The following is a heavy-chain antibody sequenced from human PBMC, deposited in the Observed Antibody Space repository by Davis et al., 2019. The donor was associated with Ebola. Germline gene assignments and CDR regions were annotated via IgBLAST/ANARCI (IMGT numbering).Heavy chain of an antibody. D-gene: IGHD6-13*01. CDR2: ISPDGSDK. J-gene: IGHJ5*02. Sequence: GESLKISCAASGISFSNYGMFWVRQAPGKVMEWVAVISPDGSDKNYADSGKGRFTISRDNSKNTLDLQMNSLRAEDTAVYYCAKDAIAAAAWFDPWGQGTLVTVSS. V-gene: IGHV3-30*18. CDR3: AKDAIAAAAWFDP. CDR1: GISFSNYG.